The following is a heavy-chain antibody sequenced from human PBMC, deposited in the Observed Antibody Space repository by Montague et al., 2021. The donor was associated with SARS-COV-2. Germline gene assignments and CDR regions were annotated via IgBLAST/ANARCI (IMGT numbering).Heavy chain of an antibody. CDR1: GDSVSSNNAA. Sequence: CAISGDSVSSNNAAWNWIRQSPSRGLEWLGRTCYRSEWYFDYAISLRGRITINPDTSKNQFSLQLHSVTLDDTAVYYCARYSYSGTYFGLNDAFDIWGQGTLVTVSS. J-gene: IGHJ3*02. CDR3: ARYSYSGTYFGLNDAFDI. CDR2: TCYRSEWYF. D-gene: IGHD1-26*01. V-gene: IGHV6-1*01.